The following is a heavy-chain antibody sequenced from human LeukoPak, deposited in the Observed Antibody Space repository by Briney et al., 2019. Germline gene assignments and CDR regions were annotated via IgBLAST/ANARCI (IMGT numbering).Heavy chain of an antibody. CDR2: INHSGST. CDR1: GGSFSGYY. CDR3: ARDRKQLWLSYYYGMDV. Sequence: PSETLSLTCAVYGGSFSGYYWSWIRQPPGKGLEWIGEINHSGSTNYNPSLKSRVTISVDTSKNQFSLKLSSVTAADTAVYYCARDRKQLWLSYYYGMDVWGQGTTVTVSS. V-gene: IGHV4-34*01. D-gene: IGHD5-18*01. J-gene: IGHJ6*02.